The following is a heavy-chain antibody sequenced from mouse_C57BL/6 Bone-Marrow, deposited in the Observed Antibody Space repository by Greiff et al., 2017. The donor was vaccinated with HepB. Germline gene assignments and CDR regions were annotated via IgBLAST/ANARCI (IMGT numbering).Heavy chain of an antibody. CDR3: ARLFITTVVALDY. J-gene: IGHJ2*01. CDR2: INPYNGGT. V-gene: IGHV1-19*01. CDR1: GYTFTDYY. Sequence: EVQLQQSGPVLVKPGASVKMSCKASGYTFTDYYMNWVKQSHGKSLEWIGVINPYNGGTSYNQKFKGKATLTVDKSSSTAYMELNSLTSEDSAVYYCARLFITTVVALDYWGQGTTLTVSS. D-gene: IGHD1-1*01.